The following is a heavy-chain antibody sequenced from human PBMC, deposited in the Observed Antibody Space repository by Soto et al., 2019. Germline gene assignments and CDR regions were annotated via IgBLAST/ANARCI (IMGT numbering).Heavy chain of an antibody. CDR2: ISSSSYI. J-gene: IGHJ4*02. V-gene: IGHV3-21*01. Sequence: PGGSLRLSCAASGFTFSSYSMNWVRQAPGKGLEWVSSISSSSYIYYADSVKGRFTIPRDNAKNSLYLQMNSLRAEDTAVYYCARDRIAARLTSRGVYFDYWGQGTLVTVSS. D-gene: IGHD6-6*01. CDR3: ARDRIAARLTSRGVYFDY. CDR1: GFTFSSYS.